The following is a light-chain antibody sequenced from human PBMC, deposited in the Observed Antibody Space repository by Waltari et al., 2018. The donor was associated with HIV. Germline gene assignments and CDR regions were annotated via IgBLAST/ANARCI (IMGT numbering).Light chain of an antibody. CDR1: SRDVGSYHY. V-gene: IGLV2-14*01. CDR2: EVS. CDR3: SSLTTTNTLI. Sequence: SALTQPPSVSGSPGPSITIPCPGTSRDVGSYHYVSWYQQPPGTAPKLMIFEVSNRPSGISDRFSGSKSGNTASLTISGLQAEDEADYYCSSLTTTNTLIFGGGTKVTVL. J-gene: IGLJ2*01.